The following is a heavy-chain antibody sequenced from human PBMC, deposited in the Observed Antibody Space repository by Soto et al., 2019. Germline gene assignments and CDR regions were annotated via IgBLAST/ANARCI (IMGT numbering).Heavy chain of an antibody. J-gene: IGHJ4*02. CDR3: AKDDLVEMATSLDY. CDR1: GFTFSSYG. CDR2: ISYDGSNK. V-gene: IGHV3-30*18. D-gene: IGHD5-12*01. Sequence: ESGGGVVQPGRSLRLSCAASGFTFSSYGMHWVRQAPGKGLEWVAVISYDGSNKYYADSVKGRFTISRDNSKNTLYLQMNSLRAEDTAVYYCAKDDLVEMATSLDYWGQGTLVTVSS.